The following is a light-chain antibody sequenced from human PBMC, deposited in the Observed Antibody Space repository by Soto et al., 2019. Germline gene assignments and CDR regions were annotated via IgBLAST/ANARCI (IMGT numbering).Light chain of an antibody. CDR3: QQYDNPPIT. CDR2: DAS. CDR1: QDISNY. V-gene: IGKV1-33*01. Sequence: DIQMTQSPSSLSASVGDRVTITCQASQDISNYLNWYQQKPGKAPKLLIYDASNLETGVPSRFSGSGSGTDFTFTISSLQPEDIATYYCQQYDNPPITFGXGTRLEIK. J-gene: IGKJ5*01.